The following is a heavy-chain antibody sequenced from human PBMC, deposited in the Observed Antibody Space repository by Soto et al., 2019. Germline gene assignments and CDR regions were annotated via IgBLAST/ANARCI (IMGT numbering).Heavy chain of an antibody. CDR2: MNPNSGNT. V-gene: IGHV1-8*01. Sequence: ASVKVSCKASGYTFTSYDINWVRQATGQGLEWMGWMNPNSGNTGYAQKFQGRVTMTRNTSISTAYMELSSLRSEDTAVYYCARGNAVAGTTYYYYYGMDVWGQGTTVTVSS. D-gene: IGHD6-19*01. CDR1: GYTFTSYD. J-gene: IGHJ6*02. CDR3: ARGNAVAGTTYYYYYGMDV.